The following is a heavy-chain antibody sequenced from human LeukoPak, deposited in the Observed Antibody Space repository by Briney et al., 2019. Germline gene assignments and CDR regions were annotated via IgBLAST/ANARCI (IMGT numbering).Heavy chain of an antibody. Sequence: GGSLRLSCAASGFPFTSGFTFSDYHMSWIRQAPGKGLEWVSYISSTSTYTNYADSVKSRFTISRDNANNSVYLQMNSLRADDTAIYYCARGGTGAFDYWGQGTLVTVSS. CDR2: ISSTSTYT. D-gene: IGHD2-8*02. CDR3: ARGGTGAFDY. J-gene: IGHJ4*02. CDR1: GFPFTSGFTFSDYH. V-gene: IGHV3-11*06.